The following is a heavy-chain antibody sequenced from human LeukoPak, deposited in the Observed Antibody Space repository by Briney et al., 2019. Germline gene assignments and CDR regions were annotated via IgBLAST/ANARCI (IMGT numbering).Heavy chain of an antibody. D-gene: IGHD5-12*01. Sequence: SETLSLTCTVSGGSISSGDYYWSWIRQHPGKGLEWIGYIYYSGSIYYNPSLKSRVTISVDTSKNQFSLKLSSVTAADTAVYYCASGYSGYADYWGQGTLVTVSS. V-gene: IGHV4-31*03. J-gene: IGHJ4*02. CDR1: GGSISSGDYY. CDR3: ASGYSGYADY. CDR2: IYYSGSI.